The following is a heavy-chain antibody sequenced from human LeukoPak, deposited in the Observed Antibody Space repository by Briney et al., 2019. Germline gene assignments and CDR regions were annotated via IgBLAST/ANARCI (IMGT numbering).Heavy chain of an antibody. CDR1: GFTFSSYA. CDR2: ISSNGGST. D-gene: IGHD2-2*01. V-gene: IGHV3-64D*06. J-gene: IGHJ4*02. Sequence: PGGSLRLSCSASGFTFSSYAMHWVRQAPGKGLEYVSAISSNGGSTYYADSVKGRFTISRDNSKNTLYLQMSSLRAEDTAVYYCVKVAFVSQYQLLSHPYYFDYWGQGTLVTVSS. CDR3: VKVAFVSQYQLLSHPYYFDY.